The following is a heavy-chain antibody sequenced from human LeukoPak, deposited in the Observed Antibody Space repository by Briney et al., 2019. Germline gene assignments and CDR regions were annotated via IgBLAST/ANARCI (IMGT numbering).Heavy chain of an antibody. V-gene: IGHV3-43*02. CDR2: ISGDGGST. Sequence: GGSLRLSCAASGFTFDDYAMHWVRLAPGKGLEWVSLISGDGGSTYYADSVKGRFTISRDNSKNSLYLQMNSLRTEDTALYYCAKDMVRGVMGRLVDYWGQGTLVTVSS. D-gene: IGHD3-10*01. CDR3: AKDMVRGVMGRLVDY. J-gene: IGHJ4*02. CDR1: GFTFDDYA.